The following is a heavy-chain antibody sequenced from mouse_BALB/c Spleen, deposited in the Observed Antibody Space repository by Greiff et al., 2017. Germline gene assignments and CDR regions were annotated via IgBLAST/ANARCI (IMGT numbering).Heavy chain of an antibody. CDR1: GYTFTSYV. J-gene: IGHJ4*01. D-gene: IGHD1-1*01. V-gene: IGHV1-14*01. CDR3: AKPRYYGSSYDAMDY. CDR2: INPYNDGT. Sequence: VQLQQSGPELVKPGASVKMSCKASGYTFTSYVMHWVKQKPGQGLEWIGYINPYNDGTKYNEKFKGKATLTSDKSSSTAYMELSSLTSEDSAVYYCAKPRYYGSSYDAMDYWGQGTSVTVSS.